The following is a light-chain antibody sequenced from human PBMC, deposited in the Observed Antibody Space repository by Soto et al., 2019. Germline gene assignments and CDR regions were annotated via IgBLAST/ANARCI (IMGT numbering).Light chain of an antibody. J-gene: IGKJ5*01. V-gene: IGKV3-15*01. CDR2: GAS. CDR3: QQYNNSPLP. Sequence: EIVMTQSPATLSVSPGERATLSCRASQSVSSNLAWYKQKPGQAPRLRIYGASTRATVIQARLRGMGSGTEFTLTISSLKSEDFEVYYCQQYNNSPLPFGQGTRLEI. CDR1: QSVSSN.